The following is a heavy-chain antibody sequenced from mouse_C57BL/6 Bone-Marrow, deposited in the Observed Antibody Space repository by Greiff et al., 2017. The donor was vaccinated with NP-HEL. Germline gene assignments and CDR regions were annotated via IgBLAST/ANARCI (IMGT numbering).Heavy chain of an antibody. CDR2: IDPNSGGT. CDR3: AMVLLKPFYYYAMDY. D-gene: IGHD1-1*01. CDR1: GYTFTSYW. V-gene: IGHV1-72*01. Sequence: QVQLKQPGAELVKPGASVKLSCKASGYTFTSYWMHWVKQRPGRGLEWIGRIDPNSGGTKYNEKFKSKATLTVDKPSSTAYMQLSSLTSEDSAVYYCAMVLLKPFYYYAMDYWGQGTSVTVSS. J-gene: IGHJ4*01.